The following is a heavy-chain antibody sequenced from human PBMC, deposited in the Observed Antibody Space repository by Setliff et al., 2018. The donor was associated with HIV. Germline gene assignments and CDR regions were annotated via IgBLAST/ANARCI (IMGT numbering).Heavy chain of an antibody. CDR3: ARDFLRSGYFDS. D-gene: IGHD4-17*01. V-gene: IGHV4-31*03. J-gene: IGHJ4*01. Sequence: SETLSLTCTVSGDSLSSDYYYWTWIRQHPETGLEWIGYIYYSGSTLYNPSLRSRLSMSVDTSKNQFSLELSSVTAADTAVYFCARDFLRSGYFDSWGQGKLVTAPQ. CDR1: GDSLSSDYYY. CDR2: IYYSGST.